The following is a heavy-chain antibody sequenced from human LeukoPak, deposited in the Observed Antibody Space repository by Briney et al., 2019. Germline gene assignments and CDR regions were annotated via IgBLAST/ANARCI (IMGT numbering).Heavy chain of an antibody. V-gene: IGHV3-7*04. D-gene: IGHD3-10*01. CDR2: INQVASEK. CDR1: GFIFSSYE. J-gene: IGHJ4*02. Sequence: GGSLRLSCAASGFIFSSYEMSWVRQAPGKGLEWVANINQVASEKNYVDSVKGRFTISRDNAKNSLYLQMNSVRAEDTAMYYCVRDGGYYGPDSWGQGALVSVSS. CDR3: VRDGGYYGPDS.